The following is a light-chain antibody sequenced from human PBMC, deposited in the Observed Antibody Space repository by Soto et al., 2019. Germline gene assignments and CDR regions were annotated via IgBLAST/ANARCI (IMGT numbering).Light chain of an antibody. J-gene: IGKJ1*01. CDR1: QSISNY. Sequence: DIQMTQSPSSLSASVGDRVTITCRASQSISNYLNWYQQKPGKAPKLLIYAASSLQGGVPSRFSGSGSGTDFTLTISSLQPEYFATYYCQQSYSTPRTFGQGTKVEI. CDR2: AAS. V-gene: IGKV1-39*01. CDR3: QQSYSTPRT.